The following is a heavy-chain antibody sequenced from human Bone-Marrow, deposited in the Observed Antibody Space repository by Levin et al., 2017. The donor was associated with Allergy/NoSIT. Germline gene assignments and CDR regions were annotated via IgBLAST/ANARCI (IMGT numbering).Heavy chain of an antibody. CDR1: GFTFNAYY. D-gene: IGHD3-3*01. V-gene: IGHV3-21*06. Sequence: GGSLRLSCVTSGFTFNAYYMNWVRQAPGKGLEWVSLISADSGYMFYADSVKGRFTISRDNANNSVYLQMTGLRAEDTAVYYCARDINYDYWGGYYTNDAFDIWGQGTVVTVSS. CDR3: ARDINYDYWGGYYTNDAFDI. J-gene: IGHJ3*02. CDR2: ISADSGYM.